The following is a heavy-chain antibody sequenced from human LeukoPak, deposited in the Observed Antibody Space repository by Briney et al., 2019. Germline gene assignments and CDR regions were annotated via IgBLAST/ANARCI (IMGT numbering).Heavy chain of an antibody. CDR2: INHSGST. V-gene: IGHV4-34*01. CDR1: GGSFSGYY. J-gene: IGHJ5*02. CDR3: ARGIWFDP. Sequence: PSETLSLTCAVYGGSFSGYYWSWIRQPPGKGLEWIGEINHSGSTNYNPSLKSRVTMSVDTSKNQFSLKLSSGTAADTAVYYCARGIWFDPWGQGTLVTVSS.